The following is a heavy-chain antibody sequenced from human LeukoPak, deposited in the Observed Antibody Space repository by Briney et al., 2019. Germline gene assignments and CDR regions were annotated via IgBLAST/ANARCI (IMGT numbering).Heavy chain of an antibody. V-gene: IGHV4-39*01. CDR2: NSGST. CDR3: ARLNYDNSGYYLGGYYFDY. D-gene: IGHD3-22*01. CDR1: GGSISSSSYY. Sequence: SETLSLTCTVSGGSISSSSYYWGWIRQPPGKGLEWIGSNSGSTYYNPSLKSRVTISVDTSKNQFSLKLSSVTAADTAVYYCARLNYDNSGYYLGGYYFDYWGQGTLVTVSS. J-gene: IGHJ4*02.